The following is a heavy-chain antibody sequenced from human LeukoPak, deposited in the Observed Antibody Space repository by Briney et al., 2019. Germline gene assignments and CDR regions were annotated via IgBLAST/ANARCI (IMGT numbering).Heavy chain of an antibody. D-gene: IGHD4-17*01. J-gene: IGHJ4*02. CDR2: MYNSGST. CDR1: GASISGSY. V-gene: IGHV4-59*01. CDR3: ARGIESYGDYGY. Sequence: PSETLSPTCTVSGASISGSYWSWIRQPPGKGLEWIAYMYNSGSTNYNPSLKSRVTISIDTSKNQFSLKLSSLTAADTAIYYCARGIESYGDYGYWGQGILVTVSS.